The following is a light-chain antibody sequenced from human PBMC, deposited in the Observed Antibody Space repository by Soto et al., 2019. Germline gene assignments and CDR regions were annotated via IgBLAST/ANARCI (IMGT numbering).Light chain of an antibody. CDR3: QQYGSSPFT. CDR1: QSVYSNS. CDR2: GAS. V-gene: IGKV3-20*01. Sequence: EIVLTQSPGTLSLSPGDRATLSCRASQSVYSNSLAWYQQRSGQAPRLLIFGASNRATGIPDRFSVSGSGTEFTLSISRLEPEDFAVYYCQQYGSSPFTFGQGTKLETK. J-gene: IGKJ2*01.